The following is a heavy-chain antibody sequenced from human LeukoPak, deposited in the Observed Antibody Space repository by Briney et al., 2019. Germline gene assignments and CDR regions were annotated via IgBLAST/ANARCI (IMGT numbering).Heavy chain of an antibody. D-gene: IGHD6-25*01. CDR1: GFTVSSNY. CDR3: AAERLYGILDY. J-gene: IGHJ4*02. Sequence: PGGSLRLSCAASGFTVSSNYMSWVRQAPGKGLEWVSVIYSGGSTYYADSVKGRFTISRDNSKNTLYLQMNSLRSEDTAVYYCAAERLYGILDYWGQGTLVTVSS. V-gene: IGHV3-53*05. CDR2: IYSGGST.